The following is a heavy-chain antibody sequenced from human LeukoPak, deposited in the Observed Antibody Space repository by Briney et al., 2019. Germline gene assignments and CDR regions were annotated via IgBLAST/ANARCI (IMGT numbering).Heavy chain of an antibody. CDR2: IYYSGTT. D-gene: IGHD6-13*01. J-gene: IGHJ4*02. CDR3: ARGVYIAAAQYGY. CDR1: GGSISSHY. V-gene: IGHV4-59*11. Sequence: YPSETLSLTCTVFGGSISSHYWSWIRQPPGKGLEWIGYIYYSGTTNYNPSLKSRVTISVDTSKNQFSLKLSSVTAADTAVYYCARGVYIAAAQYGYWGQGTLVTVSS.